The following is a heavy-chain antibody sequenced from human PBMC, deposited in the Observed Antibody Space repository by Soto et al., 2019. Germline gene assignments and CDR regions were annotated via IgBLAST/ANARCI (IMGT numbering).Heavy chain of an antibody. CDR1: GGSISSGGYY. V-gene: IGHV4-31*03. J-gene: IGHJ6*02. Sequence: ASETLSLTCTVPGGSISSGGYYWSWIRQHPGKGLEWIGYIYYSGSTYYNPSLKSRVTISVDTSKNQFSLKLSSVTAADTAVYYCARGLGRHCGGDCYSFYYYYYGMDVWGQGTTVTVSS. CDR3: ARGLGRHCGGDCYSFYYYYYGMDV. D-gene: IGHD2-21*02. CDR2: IYYSGST.